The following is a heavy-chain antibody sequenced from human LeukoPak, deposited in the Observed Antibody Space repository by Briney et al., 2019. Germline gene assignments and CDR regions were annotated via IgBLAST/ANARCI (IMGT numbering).Heavy chain of an antibody. V-gene: IGHV4-34*01. CDR1: GGSFSGYY. CDR3: ARGARRGDDTRPHYYYYYGMDV. D-gene: IGHD2-21*02. Sequence: SETLSLTCAVYGGSFSGYYWSWIRQPPGKGLEWIGEINHSGSTNYNPSLKSRVTISVDTSKNQFSLKLSSVTAADTAVYYCARGARRGDDTRPHYYYYYGMDVWGKGTTVTVPS. CDR2: INHSGST. J-gene: IGHJ6*04.